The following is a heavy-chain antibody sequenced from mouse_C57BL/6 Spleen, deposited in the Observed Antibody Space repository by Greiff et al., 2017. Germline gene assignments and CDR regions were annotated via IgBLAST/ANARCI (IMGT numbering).Heavy chain of an antibody. CDR1: GYTFTSYW. Sequence: QVQLQQPGAELVKPGASVKLSCKASGYTFTSYWMHWVKQRPGQGLEWIGMIHPNSGSTNYNEKFKSKATLTVDKSSSTAYMQLSSLTSEDSAVYYCAREERARITTGYYAMDYWGQGTSVTVSS. J-gene: IGHJ4*01. D-gene: IGHD2-4*01. V-gene: IGHV1-64*01. CDR2: IHPNSGST. CDR3: AREERARITTGYYAMDY.